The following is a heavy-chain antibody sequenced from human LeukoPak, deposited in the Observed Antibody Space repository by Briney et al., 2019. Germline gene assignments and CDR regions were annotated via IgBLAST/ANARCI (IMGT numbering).Heavy chain of an antibody. CDR3: ARGGAGRTEDDVFDI. Sequence: GGSLRLSCAASGFTFSTYSMNWVRQAPGKGLEWVSIISSGSSSIFYADSLKGRFTISRDKSKNTLYLQMNSLRADDTAVYYCARGGAGRTEDDVFDIWGQGTMVTVSS. D-gene: IGHD1-1*01. CDR1: GFTFSTYS. CDR2: ISSGSSSI. V-gene: IGHV3-21*01. J-gene: IGHJ3*02.